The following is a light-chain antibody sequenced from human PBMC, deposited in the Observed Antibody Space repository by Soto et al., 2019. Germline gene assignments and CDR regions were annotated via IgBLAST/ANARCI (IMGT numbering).Light chain of an antibody. Sequence: QPVLTQPPSVSGAPGQRATISCTGSSSNIGAGYDVHWYQQLPGTAPKILIYGNNNRPSGVPDRFSASKSGTSASLAITGLQADDEADYYCQSYDNSLSGSRIFGGGTKLTVL. CDR3: QSYDNSLSGSRI. CDR1: SSNIGAGYD. CDR2: GNN. V-gene: IGLV1-40*01. J-gene: IGLJ2*01.